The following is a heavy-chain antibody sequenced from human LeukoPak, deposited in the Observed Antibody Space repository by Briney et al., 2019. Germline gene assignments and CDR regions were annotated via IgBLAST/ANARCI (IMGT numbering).Heavy chain of an antibody. J-gene: IGHJ4*02. Sequence: ASVKVSCKASGYTFTSYYMHWVRQAPGQGLEWMGIINPSGGSTSYAQKFQGRVTMTRDTSTSTVYMELSSLRSEDTAVYYCARDRSTEYCSGGSCGYYFDYWGQGTLVTVSS. CDR3: ARDRSTEYCSGGSCGYYFDY. CDR2: INPSGGST. CDR1: GYTFTSYY. D-gene: IGHD2-15*01. V-gene: IGHV1-46*01.